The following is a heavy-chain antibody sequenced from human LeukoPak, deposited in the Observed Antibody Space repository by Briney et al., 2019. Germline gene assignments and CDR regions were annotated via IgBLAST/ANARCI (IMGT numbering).Heavy chain of an antibody. J-gene: IGHJ4*02. Sequence: PSETLSLTCAVYGGSFSGYYWSWIRQPPGKGLEWIGEINHSGSTNYNPSLKSRVTISVDRSKNQFSLKLSSVTAADTAVYYCARISIAAATIDYWGQGTLVTVSS. CDR3: ARISIAAATIDY. V-gene: IGHV4-34*01. CDR1: GGSFSGYY. D-gene: IGHD6-13*01. CDR2: INHSGST.